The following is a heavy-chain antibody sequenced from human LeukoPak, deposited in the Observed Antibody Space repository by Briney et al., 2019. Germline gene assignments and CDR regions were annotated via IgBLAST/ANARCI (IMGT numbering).Heavy chain of an antibody. Sequence: ASVKVSCKASGYTFTSYGISWVRQAPGQGLEWMGWISAYNGNTNYAQKLQGRVTMTTDTSTSTAYMELRSLRSDDTAVYYCARDRQYYYDSSGFDAFDIWGQGTMVTVSP. CDR1: GYTFTSYG. D-gene: IGHD3-22*01. CDR2: ISAYNGNT. V-gene: IGHV1-18*01. J-gene: IGHJ3*02. CDR3: ARDRQYYYDSSGFDAFDI.